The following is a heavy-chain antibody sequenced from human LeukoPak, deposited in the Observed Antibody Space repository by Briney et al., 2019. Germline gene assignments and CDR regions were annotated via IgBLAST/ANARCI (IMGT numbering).Heavy chain of an antibody. D-gene: IGHD4-17*01. Sequence: GASVKVSCKASGYTFTGYYTHWVRQAPGQGLEWMGWINPNSGGTNYAQKFQGRVTMTRDTSISTAYMELSRLRSDDTAVYYCARDGTLTTVTSGGDYWGQGTLVTVSS. J-gene: IGHJ4*02. CDR3: ARDGTLTTVTSGGDY. CDR2: INPNSGGT. CDR1: GYTFTGYY. V-gene: IGHV1-2*02.